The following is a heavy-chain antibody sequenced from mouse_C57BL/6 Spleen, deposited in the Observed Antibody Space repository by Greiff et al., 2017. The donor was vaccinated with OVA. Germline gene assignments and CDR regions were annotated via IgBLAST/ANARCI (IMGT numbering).Heavy chain of an antibody. V-gene: IGHV5-12*01. CDR3: ARHGNWAFDY. D-gene: IGHD4-1*01. CDR2: ISNGGGST. J-gene: IGHJ2*01. CDR1: GFTFSDYY. Sequence: EVKLVESGGGLVQPGGSLKLSCAASGFTFSDYYMYWVRQTPEKRLEWVAYISNGGGSTYYPDTVKGRFTISRDNAKNTLYLQMSRLKSEDTAMYYCARHGNWAFDYWGQGTTLTVSS.